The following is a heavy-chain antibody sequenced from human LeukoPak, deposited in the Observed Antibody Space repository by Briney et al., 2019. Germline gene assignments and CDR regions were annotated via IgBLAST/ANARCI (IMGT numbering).Heavy chain of an antibody. J-gene: IGHJ6*02. Sequence: GGSLRLSCAASGFTFRSYWMSRVRQAPGKGLEWVANIERDGSEKYYVDSVKGRFIISRDNAKNSLYLEMSSQRAEDTAVYYCAIDWRYCSSSSCLAMDVWGQGTTVTISS. D-gene: IGHD2-2*01. CDR2: IERDGSEK. V-gene: IGHV3-7*01. CDR3: AIDWRYCSSSSCLAMDV. CDR1: GFTFRSYW.